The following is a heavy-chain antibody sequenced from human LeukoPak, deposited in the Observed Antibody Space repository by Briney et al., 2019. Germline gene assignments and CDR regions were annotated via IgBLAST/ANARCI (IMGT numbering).Heavy chain of an antibody. Sequence: GASVKVPCKASGYTLTSYGISWVRQAPGQGLEWMGWISAYNGNTNYAQKLQGRVTMTTDTSTSTAYMELRSLRSDDTAVYYCARDRVTTMVQFDIWGQGTMVTVSS. D-gene: IGHD3-10*01. CDR2: ISAYNGNT. CDR1: GYTLTSYG. V-gene: IGHV1-18*01. CDR3: ARDRVTTMVQFDI. J-gene: IGHJ3*02.